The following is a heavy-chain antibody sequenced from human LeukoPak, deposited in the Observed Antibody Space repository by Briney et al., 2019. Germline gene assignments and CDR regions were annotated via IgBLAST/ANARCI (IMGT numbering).Heavy chain of an antibody. CDR3: ARDRRWFGEYTPTTLMDV. J-gene: IGHJ6*02. CDR1: GFTFSSYA. CDR2: ISYDGSNK. D-gene: IGHD3-10*01. V-gene: IGHV3-30*04. Sequence: GGSLRLSCAASGFTFSSYAMHWVRQAPGKGLEWVAVISYDGSNKYYADSVKGRFTISRDNSKNTLYLQMNSLRAEDTAVYSCARDRRWFGEYTPTTLMDVWGQGTTVTVSS.